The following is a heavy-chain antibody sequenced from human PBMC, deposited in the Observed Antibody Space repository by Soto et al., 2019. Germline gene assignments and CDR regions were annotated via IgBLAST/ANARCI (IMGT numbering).Heavy chain of an antibody. D-gene: IGHD1-7*01. V-gene: IGHV3-30-3*01. CDR3: AREAGTAFDY. Sequence: PGGSLRLSCAASGFTFSNYAMHWVRQAPGKGLEWVAFISYDGSDKYYADSVKGRFTISRDNSKNTLYLQMNSLRAEDTAVYYCAREAGTAFDYWGQGTLVTVSS. CDR2: ISYDGSDK. CDR1: GFTFSNYA. J-gene: IGHJ4*02.